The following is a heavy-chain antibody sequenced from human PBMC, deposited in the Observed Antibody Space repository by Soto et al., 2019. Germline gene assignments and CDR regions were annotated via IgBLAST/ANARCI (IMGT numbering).Heavy chain of an antibody. CDR2: MNPNSGNT. CDR1: GYTFISYD. Sequence: QVQLVQSGAEVKKPGASVKVSCKASGYTFISYDINWVRQATGQGLEWMGWMNPNSGNTGYAQKFQGRVTMTRNTSISTAYMELSSLRSEDTAVYYCARYGAVAGTIYYYYGMDVWGQGTTVTVSS. V-gene: IGHV1-8*01. D-gene: IGHD6-19*01. CDR3: ARYGAVAGTIYYYYGMDV. J-gene: IGHJ6*02.